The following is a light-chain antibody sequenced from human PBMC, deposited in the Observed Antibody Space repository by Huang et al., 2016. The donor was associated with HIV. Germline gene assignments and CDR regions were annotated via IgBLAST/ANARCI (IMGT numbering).Light chain of an antibody. CDR1: QSISNY. J-gene: IGKJ3*01. Sequence: EIVLTQSPVTLSLSPGERAPVSCRASQSISNYLAWYQQKPGQAPRLLIYDASKRASGIPARFSGSGSGTDFTLTISSLEPEDFTIYYCQQRSNWPPIFTFGPGTKVDIK. CDR2: DAS. V-gene: IGKV3-11*01. CDR3: QQRSNWPPIFT.